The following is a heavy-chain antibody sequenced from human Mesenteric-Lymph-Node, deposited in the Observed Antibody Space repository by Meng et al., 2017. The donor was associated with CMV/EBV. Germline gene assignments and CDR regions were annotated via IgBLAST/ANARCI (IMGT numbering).Heavy chain of an antibody. CDR1: GFTFSSYA. CDR3: VVHSNTVWPNTMF. Sequence: GESLKISCAASGFTFSSYAMSWVRQSPGKGLEWVANIKQDGTEKDYVDSVKGRFIISRDNAKTSLFLQMNSLRAEDTALYYCVVHSNTVWPNTMFWGQGTLVTVSS. J-gene: IGHJ4*02. V-gene: IGHV3-7*01. CDR2: IKQDGTEK. D-gene: IGHD3-10*02.